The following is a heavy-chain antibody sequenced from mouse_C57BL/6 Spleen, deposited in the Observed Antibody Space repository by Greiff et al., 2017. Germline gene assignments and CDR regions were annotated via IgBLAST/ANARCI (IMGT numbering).Heavy chain of an antibody. V-gene: IGHV5-4*01. CDR2: ISDGGSYT. D-gene: IGHD1-1*01. CDR3: AREGITTVVGYFDY. J-gene: IGHJ2*01. Sequence: EVKLMESGGGLVKPGGSLKLSCAASGFTFSSYAMSWVRQTPEKRLEWVATISDGGSYTYYPDNVKGRFTISRDNAKNNLYLQMSHLKSEDTAMYYCAREGITTVVGYFDYWGQGTTLTVSS. CDR1: GFTFSSYA.